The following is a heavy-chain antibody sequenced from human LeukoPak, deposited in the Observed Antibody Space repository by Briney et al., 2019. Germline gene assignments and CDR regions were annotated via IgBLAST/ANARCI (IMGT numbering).Heavy chain of an antibody. V-gene: IGHV3-23*01. CDR2: SSGGGYLT. CDR3: ARGTYGSGSYV. Sequence: GGSLRLSCVVSGFTFTSYAMSWVRQAPGKGLEWVSASSGGGYLTYYADSVKGRFTISRDNSKNTLYLRMNSLRAEDTAVYYCARGTYGSGSYVWGQGTTVTVSS. J-gene: IGHJ6*02. CDR1: GFTFTSYA. D-gene: IGHD3-10*01.